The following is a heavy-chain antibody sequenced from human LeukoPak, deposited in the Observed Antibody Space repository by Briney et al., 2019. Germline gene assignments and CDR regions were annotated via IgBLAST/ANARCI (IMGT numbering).Heavy chain of an antibody. Sequence: GGSLRLSCAASGFTFSGYDMNWVRQAPGKGLEWVSHIYSSDTTYADSVKGRFTISRDNAKNSLYLQMNSLREEDTAVYYCARDLHYAFDIWGQGTMVTASS. CDR1: GFTFSGYD. J-gene: IGHJ3*02. CDR2: IYSSDTT. CDR3: ARDLHYAFDI. V-gene: IGHV3-48*02. D-gene: IGHD3-10*01.